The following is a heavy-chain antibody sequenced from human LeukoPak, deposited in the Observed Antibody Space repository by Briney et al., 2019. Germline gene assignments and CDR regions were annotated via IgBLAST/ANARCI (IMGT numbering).Heavy chain of an antibody. CDR1: GFTFSSYS. CDR3: ARDRPLGYSSSTSCPTDAFDI. CDR2: ISSSSSYI. D-gene: IGHD2-2*01. Sequence: GGSLRLSCAASGFTFSSYSMNWVRQAPGKGLEWVSSISSSSSYIYYADSVKGRFTISRDNAKNSLYLQMNSLRAEDTAVYYCARDRPLGYSSSTSCPTDAFDIWGQETMVTLSS. J-gene: IGHJ3*02. V-gene: IGHV3-21*01.